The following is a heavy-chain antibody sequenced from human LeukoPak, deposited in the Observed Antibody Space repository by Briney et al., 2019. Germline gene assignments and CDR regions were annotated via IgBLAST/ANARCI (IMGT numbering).Heavy chain of an antibody. CDR1: GFTFSSYW. D-gene: IGHD2-2*01. CDR2: IKQDGSDK. Sequence: PGGSLRLSCAASGFTFSSYWMSWVRQAPGKGLEWVANIKQDGSDKYYVDSVKGRFIISRDNAKNSLYLQMNSLRAEDTAVYYCARDCHITSCSYGVDYWGQGTLVTVSS. CDR3: ARDCHITSCSYGVDY. J-gene: IGHJ4*02. V-gene: IGHV3-7*01.